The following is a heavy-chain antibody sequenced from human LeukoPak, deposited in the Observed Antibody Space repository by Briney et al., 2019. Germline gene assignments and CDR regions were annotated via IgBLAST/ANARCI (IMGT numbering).Heavy chain of an antibody. V-gene: IGHV5-51*01. J-gene: IGHJ3*02. CDR2: IYPADSDT. D-gene: IGHD2-21*01. CDR3: ASLRSYSDAFDI. Sequence: GESLQISCKGSGYSFTSYWIAWVRQVPGKGLEWMGIIYPADSDTRYRPSFQGQVTISADKSISTAYLQWSSLKASDTAMYYCASLRSYSDAFDIWGQGTMVTVSS. CDR1: GYSFTSYW.